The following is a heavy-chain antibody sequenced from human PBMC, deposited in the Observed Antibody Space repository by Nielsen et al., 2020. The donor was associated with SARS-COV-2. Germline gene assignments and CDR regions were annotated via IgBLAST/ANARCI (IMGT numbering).Heavy chain of an antibody. CDR3: ARDTPIYGSGSYYRYWFDP. CDR1: GYTLTELS. V-gene: IGHV1-18*01. J-gene: IGHJ5*02. Sequence: ASVKVSCKVSGYTLTELSMHWVRQAPGQGLEWMGWISAYNGNTNYAQKLQGRVTMTTDISTSTAYMELRSLRSDDTAVYYCARDTPIYGSGSYYRYWFDPWGQGTLVTVSS. D-gene: IGHD3-10*01. CDR2: ISAYNGNT.